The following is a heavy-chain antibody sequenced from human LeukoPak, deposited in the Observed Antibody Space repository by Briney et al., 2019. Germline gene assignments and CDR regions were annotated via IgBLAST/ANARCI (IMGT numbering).Heavy chain of an antibody. Sequence: SETLSLTCGVSGYSIGSNYYWAWIRQPPGKGLEWIGSIFHTGSSYYNPSLKSPVTISVDTSKNQFSPELTSVTAADTAVYYCARDLGLTISDNWFDPWGQGTLVTVSS. D-gene: IGHD3-3*01. CDR3: ARDLGLTISDNWFDP. CDR1: GYSIGSNYY. J-gene: IGHJ5*02. V-gene: IGHV4-38-2*02. CDR2: IFHTGSS.